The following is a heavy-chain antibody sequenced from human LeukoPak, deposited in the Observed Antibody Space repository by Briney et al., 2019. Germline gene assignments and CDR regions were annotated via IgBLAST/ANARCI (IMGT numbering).Heavy chain of an antibody. V-gene: IGHV4-39*07. CDR3: ARDQPRSSWYYFDY. CDR2: IYYSGST. CDR1: GGSISSSSYY. D-gene: IGHD6-13*01. Sequence: SETLSLTCTVSGGSISSSSYYWGWIRQPPGTGLEWIGSIYYSGSTYYNPSLKSRATISVDKSKNQFSLKLSSVTAADTAVYYCARDQPRSSWYYFDYWGQGTLVTVS. J-gene: IGHJ4*02.